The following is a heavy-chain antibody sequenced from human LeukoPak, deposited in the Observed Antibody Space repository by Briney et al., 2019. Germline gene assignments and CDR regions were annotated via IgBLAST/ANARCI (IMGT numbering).Heavy chain of an antibody. J-gene: IGHJ4*02. Sequence: PGGSLRLSCAASGFSLSSHWMTWVRQAPGKGLEWVAVISYDGSNKHYADSVKGRFTISRDNSKNTLYLQMNSLRAEDTAVYYCARGRRSGYLYFDYWGQGTLVTVSS. V-gene: IGHV3-30*14. CDR1: GFSLSSHW. CDR3: ARGRRSGYLYFDY. CDR2: ISYDGSNK. D-gene: IGHD3-3*01.